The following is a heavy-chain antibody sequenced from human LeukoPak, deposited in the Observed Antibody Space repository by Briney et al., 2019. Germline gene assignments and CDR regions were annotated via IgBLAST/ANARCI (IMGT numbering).Heavy chain of an antibody. Sequence: SETLSLTCTVSGGSIISSSYYWGCIRQPPGKGLEWIGSIYYSGSTYYNPSLKSRVTISVDTSKNQFSLKLSSVTAADTAVYYCARHWGSSGWNYFDYWGQGTLVTVSS. J-gene: IGHJ4*02. D-gene: IGHD6-19*01. CDR1: GGSIISSSYY. CDR2: IYYSGST. CDR3: ARHWGSSGWNYFDY. V-gene: IGHV4-39*01.